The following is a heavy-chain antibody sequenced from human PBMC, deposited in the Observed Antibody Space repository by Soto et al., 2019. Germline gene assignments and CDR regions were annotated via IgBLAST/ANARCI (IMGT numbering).Heavy chain of an antibody. CDR2: IFTRDSET. CDR3: ARGYFDSGHGYDL. CDR1: GHLFNNHW. Sequence: RGESLKISCKGPGHLFNNHWICWVRQTPGKGLEWMGLIFTRDSETKTSPSFQGHVSFSVDNSINTVYLQWTSLKTTDTGIYFCARGYFDSGHGYDLWGQGTLVTVSS. V-gene: IGHV5-51*01. D-gene: IGHD3-10*01. J-gene: IGHJ5*02.